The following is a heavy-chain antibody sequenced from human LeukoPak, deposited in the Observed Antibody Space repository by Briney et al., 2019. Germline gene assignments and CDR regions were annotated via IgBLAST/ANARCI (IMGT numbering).Heavy chain of an antibody. Sequence: GESLKISCKGSGYSFTSYGISWVRQAPGQGLEWMGWISAYNGNTNYAQKLQGRVTMTTDTSTSTAYMELRSLRSDDTAVYYCARGYSSGWYYFDYWGQGTLVTVSS. J-gene: IGHJ4*02. CDR1: GYSFTSYG. D-gene: IGHD6-19*01. V-gene: IGHV1-18*01. CDR2: ISAYNGNT. CDR3: ARGYSSGWYYFDY.